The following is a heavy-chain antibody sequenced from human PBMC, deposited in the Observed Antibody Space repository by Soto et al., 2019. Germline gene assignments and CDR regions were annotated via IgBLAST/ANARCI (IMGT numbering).Heavy chain of an antibody. V-gene: IGHV3-33*01. CDR2: IWSDGSNK. J-gene: IGHJ4*02. Sequence: VAVIWSDGSNKYYADSVKGRFTISRDNSKNTLYLQMNSLRAEDTAVYYCARASGVYDYWGQGTLVTVSS. CDR3: ARASGVYDY. D-gene: IGHD6-25*01.